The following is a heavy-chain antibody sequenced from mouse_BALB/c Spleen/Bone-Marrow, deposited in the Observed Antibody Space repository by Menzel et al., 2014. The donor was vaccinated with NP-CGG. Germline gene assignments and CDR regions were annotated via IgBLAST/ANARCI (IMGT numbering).Heavy chain of an antibody. CDR2: ISNGGGNT. CDR3: ARRDGTYYFDY. V-gene: IGHV5-12-2*01. D-gene: IGHD4-1*01. CDR1: GFTFSSYT. J-gene: IGHJ2*01. Sequence: EVQLQQSGGGLVQPGGSLKLSCAASGFTFSSYTMSWVRLTPEKRLEWVAYISNGGGNTYYADPVKGRFTISRDNAKNTLYLQMSSLKPEDTALYYCARRDGTYYFDYWGQGTTLTVSS.